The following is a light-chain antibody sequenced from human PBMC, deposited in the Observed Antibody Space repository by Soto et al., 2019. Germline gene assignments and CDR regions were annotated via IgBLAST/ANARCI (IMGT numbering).Light chain of an antibody. Sequence: EIMMAKSPATLSLSPAEIATLSCTSSQSVSSNLAWYQQKPGQAPRLLIYGASTRATGIPARFSGSGSGTDFTLTISSLQSEDFAVYYCQQYNNWPPITFGGGSKVDI. CDR3: QQYNNWPPIT. J-gene: IGKJ4*01. CDR2: GAS. CDR1: QSVSSN. V-gene: IGKV3-15*01.